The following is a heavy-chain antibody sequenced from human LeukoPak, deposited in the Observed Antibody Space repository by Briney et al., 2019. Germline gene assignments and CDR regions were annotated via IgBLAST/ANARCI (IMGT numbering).Heavy chain of an antibody. V-gene: IGHV4-59*11. CDR2: IYYSGST. CDR1: GGSISSHY. Sequence: PSETLSLTRTVSGGSISSHYWSWIRQPPGKGLEWIGYIYYSGSTKFNPSLKSRVTISVGTSKNTFSLKLSSVTAADTAVYYCARGGGVTYYDSTGYLWYFDYWGQGTLVTVSS. CDR3: ARGGGVTYYDSTGYLWYFDY. D-gene: IGHD3-22*01. J-gene: IGHJ4*02.